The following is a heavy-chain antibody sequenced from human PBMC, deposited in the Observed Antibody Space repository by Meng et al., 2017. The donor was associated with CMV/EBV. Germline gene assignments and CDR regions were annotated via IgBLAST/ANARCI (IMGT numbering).Heavy chain of an antibody. D-gene: IGHD3-22*01. CDR3: ARDASFYYDSTGYHAAY. CDR1: GYTFNTFG. Sequence: QVQLGQSGTQVKKPGASVKVYCKASGYTFNTFGISWVRQAPGQGLEWMGWISGYNGLTNYAPKMQGKVTMTTDPSTSTAYLVLRSLRSDDTAVYFCARDASFYYDSTGYHAAYWGQGTLVTVSS. J-gene: IGHJ4*02. CDR2: ISGYNGLT. V-gene: IGHV1-18*01.